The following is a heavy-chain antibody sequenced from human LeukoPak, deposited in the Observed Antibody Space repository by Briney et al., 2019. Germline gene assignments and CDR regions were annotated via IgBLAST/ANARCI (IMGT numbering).Heavy chain of an antibody. Sequence: GGSLRLSCAASGFTCSSYAMSWVRQAPGKGLEWVSAISGSGGSTYYADSVKGRFTISRDNSKNTLYLQMNSLRAEVTAVYYCAKDPRFLEWLLPYFDYWGQGTLVTVSS. CDR1: GFTCSSYA. V-gene: IGHV3-23*01. CDR2: ISGSGGST. D-gene: IGHD3-3*01. J-gene: IGHJ4*02. CDR3: AKDPRFLEWLLPYFDY.